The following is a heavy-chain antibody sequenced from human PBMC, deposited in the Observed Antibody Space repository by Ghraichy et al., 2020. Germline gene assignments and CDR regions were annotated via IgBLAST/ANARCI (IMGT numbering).Heavy chain of an antibody. V-gene: IGHV3-30*04. D-gene: IGHD5-18*01. CDR2: ISYDGSSK. J-gene: IGHJ4*02. Sequence: LSLTCAASGFTFSSYAMHWVRQAPGKGLEWVAVISYDGSSKYYADSVKGRFTISRDNSKNTLYLQMNSLRAEDTAVYYCARGGGYSYASFDYWGQGTLVTVSS. CDR3: ARGGGYSYASFDY. CDR1: GFTFSSYA.